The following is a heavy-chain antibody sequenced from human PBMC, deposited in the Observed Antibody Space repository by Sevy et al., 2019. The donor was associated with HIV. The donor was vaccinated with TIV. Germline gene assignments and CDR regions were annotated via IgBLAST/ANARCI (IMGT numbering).Heavy chain of an antibody. CDR2: ISYDGSSK. D-gene: IGHD3-3*01. CDR3: AKESGSYYDFWSGHDAFAI. V-gene: IGHV3-30*18. CDR1: GFNFSSYG. Sequence: GWSLRLSCAASGFNFSSYGMHWVRQAPGKGLEWVAVISYDGSSKYYADSVKGRFTISRDNSKNTVYLQINRLRAEDRAVYYCAKESGSYYDFWSGHDAFAIWGQGTMVTVSS. J-gene: IGHJ3*02.